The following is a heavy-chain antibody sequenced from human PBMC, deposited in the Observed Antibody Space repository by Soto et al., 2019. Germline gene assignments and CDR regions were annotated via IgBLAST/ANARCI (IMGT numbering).Heavy chain of an antibody. V-gene: IGHV3-30-3*01. D-gene: IGHD1-1*01. CDR3: ALSWYSYYFDL. Sequence: PGGSLRLSCAASGFTFSSYAMHWVRQAPGKGLEWVAVISYDGSNKYYADSVKGRFTISRDNSKNTLYLQMNSLRAEDTAVYYCALSWYSYYFDLWGQGTLVTVSS. CDR1: GFTFSSYA. CDR2: ISYDGSNK. J-gene: IGHJ4*02.